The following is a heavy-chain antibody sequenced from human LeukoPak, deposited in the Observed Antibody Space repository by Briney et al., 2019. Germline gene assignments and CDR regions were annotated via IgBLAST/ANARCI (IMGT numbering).Heavy chain of an antibody. D-gene: IGHD3-10*01. J-gene: IGHJ4*02. Sequence: GGSLRLSCAGSGFTFSDYYMSWIRQAPGKGLEWVSYISSGGSYTNFADSVKGRFTISRDNAKNSLYLQMNSLRADDTDVYYCARNYFQGVPGVYWGQGTLVTVSS. V-gene: IGHV3-11*03. CDR1: GFTFSDYY. CDR2: ISSGGSYT. CDR3: ARNYFQGVPGVY.